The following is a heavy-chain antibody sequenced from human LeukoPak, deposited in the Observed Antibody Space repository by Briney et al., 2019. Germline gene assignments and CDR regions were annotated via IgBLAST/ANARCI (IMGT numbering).Heavy chain of an antibody. V-gene: IGHV3-21*01. J-gene: IGHJ4*02. D-gene: IGHD3-9*01. CDR2: ISSSSSYI. CDR1: GFTFSSYS. CDR3: ARDSDILTGYSYY. Sequence: PGGSLRLSCAASGFTFSSYSMNWVRQAPGKGLEWVSSISSSSSYIYYADSAKGRFTISRDNAKNSLYLQMNSLRAEDTAVYYCARDSDILTGYSYYWGQGTPVTVSS.